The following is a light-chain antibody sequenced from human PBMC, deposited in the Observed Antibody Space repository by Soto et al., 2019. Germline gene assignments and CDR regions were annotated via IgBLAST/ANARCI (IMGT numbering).Light chain of an antibody. J-gene: IGKJ3*01. CDR3: QQYGSSPGFT. Sequence: EIALTQSPGTLSLSPGEIATLSCRASQSVSSSYLAWYQQKPGQAPRLLIYGASSRATGIPDRFGGSGSGTDFTLTISSLEPEDFAVYYCQQYGSSPGFTFGAGTKVDIK. CDR2: GAS. CDR1: QSVSSSY. V-gene: IGKV3-20*01.